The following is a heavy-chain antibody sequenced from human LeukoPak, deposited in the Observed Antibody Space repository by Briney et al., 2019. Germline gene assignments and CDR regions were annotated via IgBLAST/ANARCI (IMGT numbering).Heavy chain of an antibody. CDR2: IYYTGNT. CDR1: GGSISSSGYY. V-gene: IGHV4-39*01. Sequence: SETLSLTCSVSGGSISSSGYYWAWIRQPPGKGLEWIGSIYYTGNTYYNPSLTSRVTISVDTSKNQFSLKLSSVTAADTAVYYCARARYANAWYAFDIWGHGTMVTVSP. D-gene: IGHD2-2*01. CDR3: ARARYANAWYAFDI. J-gene: IGHJ3*02.